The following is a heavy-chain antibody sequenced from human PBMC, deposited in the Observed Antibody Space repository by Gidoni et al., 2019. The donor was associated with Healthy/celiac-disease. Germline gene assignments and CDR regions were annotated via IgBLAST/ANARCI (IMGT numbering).Heavy chain of an antibody. CDR1: GGSISSYY. V-gene: IGHV4-59*08. J-gene: IGHJ5*02. CDR3: ARHPVPGNDFWSTP. CDR2: IYYSGST. D-gene: IGHD3-3*01. Sequence: QVQLQESGPGLVKPSETLSLTCTVPGGSISSYYWSWIRQPPGKGLEWIGYIYYSGSTNYNPSLKSRVTISVDTSKNQFSLKLSSVTAADTAVYYCARHPVPGNDFWSTPWGQGTLVTVSS.